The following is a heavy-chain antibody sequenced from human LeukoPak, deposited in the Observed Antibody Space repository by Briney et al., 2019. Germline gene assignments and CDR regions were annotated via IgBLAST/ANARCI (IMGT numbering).Heavy chain of an antibody. CDR1: GGSISSGSYF. CDR2: IYTSGST. Sequence: SETLSLTCTVSGGSISSGSYFWSWIRQPAGKGLEWIVRIYTSGSTNYNPSLKSRVTISVDTSKNQFSLKLSSVTAADTAVYYCARGGSGWNYYYYYMDVWGKGTTVTISS. V-gene: IGHV4-61*02. J-gene: IGHJ6*03. CDR3: ARGGSGWNYYYYYMDV. D-gene: IGHD6-19*01.